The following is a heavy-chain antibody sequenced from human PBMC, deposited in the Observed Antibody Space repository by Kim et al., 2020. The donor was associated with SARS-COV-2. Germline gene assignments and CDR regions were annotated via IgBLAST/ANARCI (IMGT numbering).Heavy chain of an antibody. J-gene: IGHJ6*02. CDR1: GLTFSGYG. Sequence: GGSLRLSCAASGLTFSGYGMNWVRQAPGKGPEWVSLISKDGSNDYYADFVKGRFTLPRDNSKNTVYLQMVSLRPEDTAVSYCVKDRGLRFGYYGLDVWGQGTTFTVSS. CDR2: ISKDGSND. V-gene: IGHV3-30*18. D-gene: IGHD3-3*01. CDR3: VKDRGLRFGYYGLDV.